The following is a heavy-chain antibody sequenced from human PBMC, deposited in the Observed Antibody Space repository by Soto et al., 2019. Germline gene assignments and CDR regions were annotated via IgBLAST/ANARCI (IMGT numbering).Heavy chain of an antibody. CDR2: ISGSGGST. Sequence: EVPLLESGGGLVQPGGSLRLSCAASGFTFSSYAMSWVRQAPGKGLEWVSAISGSGGSTYYADSVKGRFTISRDNSKNTLYLQMNSLRAEDTAVYYCAKDWWWTTVTTSLDYWGQGTLVTVSS. J-gene: IGHJ4*02. V-gene: IGHV3-23*01. CDR3: AKDWWWTTVTTSLDY. D-gene: IGHD4-17*01. CDR1: GFTFSSYA.